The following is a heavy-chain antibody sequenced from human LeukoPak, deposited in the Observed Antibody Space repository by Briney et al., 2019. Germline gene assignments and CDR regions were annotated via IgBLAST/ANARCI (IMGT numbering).Heavy chain of an antibody. D-gene: IGHD1-1*01. V-gene: IGHV4-59*01. J-gene: IGHJ3*02. CDR3: ARELERRVDAFDI. Sequence: PSETLSLTCTVSGGSISSYYWSWIRQPPGKGLEWIGYIYYSGSTNYNPSLKSRVTISVDTSKNQFSLKLSSVTAADTAVYYCARELERRVDAFDIWGQGTMVTVSS. CDR1: GGSISSYY. CDR2: IYYSGST.